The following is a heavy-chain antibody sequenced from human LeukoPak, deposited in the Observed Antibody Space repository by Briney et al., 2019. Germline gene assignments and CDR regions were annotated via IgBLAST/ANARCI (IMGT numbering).Heavy chain of an antibody. CDR1: GGSISSYY. J-gene: IGHJ3*02. D-gene: IGHD2-21*01. CDR2: IYYSGST. V-gene: IGHV4-59*01. CDR3: ARVERVYCGGDCYHNAFDI. Sequence: SETLSLTCTVSGGSISSYYWSWIRQPPGKGLEWIGYIYYSGSTNYNPSLKSRVTISVDTSKNQFSLKLSSVTAADTAVYYCARVERVYCGGDCYHNAFDIWGQGTMVTVSS.